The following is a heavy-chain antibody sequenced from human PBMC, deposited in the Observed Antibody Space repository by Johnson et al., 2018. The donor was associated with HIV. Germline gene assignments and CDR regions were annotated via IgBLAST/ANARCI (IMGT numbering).Heavy chain of an antibody. CDR1: GFTFSNYA. V-gene: IGHV3-23*04. J-gene: IGHJ3*01. CDR2: ISVSGDST. D-gene: IGHD2-15*01. CDR3: ARDLGRSDAFDV. Sequence: VQLVESGGGVVQPGRSLRLSCAASGFTFSNYAMTWVRQSPGKGLEWVSTISVSGDSTYYADSVKGRFTISREKSKNTLYVQMNSLRVEDTAVYYCARDLGRSDAFDVWGQGTMVTVSS.